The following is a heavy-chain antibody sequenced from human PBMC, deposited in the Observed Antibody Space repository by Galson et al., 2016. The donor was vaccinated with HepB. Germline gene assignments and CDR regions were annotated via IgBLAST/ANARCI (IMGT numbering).Heavy chain of an antibody. CDR3: AREAVATFNGDFDY. CDR2: MSGSGGTT. Sequence: SLRLSCAASGFTFSSYWMHWVRQAPGKGLVWVAGMSGSGGTTNSADSLKGRFIISRDNSKNMMYLQMNSLRAEDTAIYYCAREAVATFNGDFDYWGQGTLVTVSS. D-gene: IGHD5-12*01. CDR1: GFTFSSYW. V-gene: IGHV3-23*01. J-gene: IGHJ4*02.